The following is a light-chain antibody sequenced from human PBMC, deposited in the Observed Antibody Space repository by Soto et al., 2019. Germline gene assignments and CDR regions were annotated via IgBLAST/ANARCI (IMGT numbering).Light chain of an antibody. V-gene: IGKV2-30*02. CDR3: AQGTXXXXT. CDR1: HSLVHAAENTH. CDR2: MVS. Sequence: DVVMTQSPLSLPVSLGQPASISCWSSHSLVHAAENTHFSRLHQRPAHSPRRLIYMVSNRDSGVPDRFSGSGSGTTFTLKISXXXXXDVGVYYCAQGTXXXXTFG. J-gene: IGKJ5*01.